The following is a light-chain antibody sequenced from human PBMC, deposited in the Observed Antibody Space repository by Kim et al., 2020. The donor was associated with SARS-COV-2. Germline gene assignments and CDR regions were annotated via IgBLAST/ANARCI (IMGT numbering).Light chain of an antibody. CDR2: AAS. J-gene: IGKJ2*01. CDR3: QQSYSTPYT. Sequence: SASVGDRVTLTCRASQSISIYLNWYQQKPGKAPKLLIYAASSLQSGVPSRFSGSGSGTDFTLTISSLQPEDFATYYCQQSYSTPYTFGQGTKLEI. V-gene: IGKV1-39*01. CDR1: QSISIY.